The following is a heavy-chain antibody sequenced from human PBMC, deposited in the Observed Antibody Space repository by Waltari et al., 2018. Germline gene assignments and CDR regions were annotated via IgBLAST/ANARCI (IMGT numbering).Heavy chain of an antibody. CDR1: GFTFSSYG. Sequence: QVQLVESGGGVVQPGGSLRLSCAASGFTFSSYGMHWVRQAPGKGLEWVAFIRYDGSNKYYADSVKGRFTISRDNSKNTLYLQMNSLRAEDTAVYYCAKSAGYSSSPSDYWGQGTLVTVSS. D-gene: IGHD6-13*01. CDR2: IRYDGSNK. V-gene: IGHV3-30*02. J-gene: IGHJ4*02. CDR3: AKSAGYSSSPSDY.